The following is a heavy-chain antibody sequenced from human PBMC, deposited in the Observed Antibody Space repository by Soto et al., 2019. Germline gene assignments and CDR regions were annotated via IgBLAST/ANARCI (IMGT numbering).Heavy chain of an antibody. V-gene: IGHV3-23*01. CDR3: ALEGYCTNGVFYYAFDI. J-gene: IGHJ3*02. CDR2: ISGSGGST. D-gene: IGHD2-8*01. Sequence: HPGGSLRLSCAASGFTFSSYAMSWVRQAPGKGLEWVSAISGSGGSTYYADSVKGRFTISRDNSKNTLYLQMNSLRAEDTAVYYCALEGYCTNGVFYYAFDIWGQGTMVTVSS. CDR1: GFTFSSYA.